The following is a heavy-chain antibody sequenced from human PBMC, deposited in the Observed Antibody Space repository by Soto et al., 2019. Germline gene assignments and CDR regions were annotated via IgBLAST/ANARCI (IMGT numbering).Heavy chain of an antibody. V-gene: IGHV3-30*18. J-gene: IGHJ6*02. D-gene: IGHD3-10*02. CDR2: ISCDGSNK. Sequence: QVQLVESGGGVVQPGRSLRLSCAASGFTFSSYGMHWVRQAPGKGLEWVAVISCDGSNKYYADSVKGRFTISRDNSKNTLYLQRSSLRAEDTAVYYCPKGGIFGYYYDGMDVWCQGTTVTVSS. CDR1: GFTFSSYG. CDR3: PKGGIFGYYYDGMDV.